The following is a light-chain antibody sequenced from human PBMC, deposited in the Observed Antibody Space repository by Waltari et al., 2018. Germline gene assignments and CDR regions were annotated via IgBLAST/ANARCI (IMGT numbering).Light chain of an antibody. CDR1: YLGNRN. Sequence: SYEMIQPPSVSVSPGQTASITCSGDYLGNRNAFWYQQRPGQSPVLVIYQNNNRPSEIPGRFSGSNSGNTATLTITGTQAMDEADYYCQAWDNSASVVFGGGTRLTVL. J-gene: IGLJ2*01. CDR2: QNN. V-gene: IGLV3-1*01. CDR3: QAWDNSASVV.